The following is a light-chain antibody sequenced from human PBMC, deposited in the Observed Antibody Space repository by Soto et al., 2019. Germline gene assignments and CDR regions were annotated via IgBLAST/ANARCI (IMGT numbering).Light chain of an antibody. CDR3: KQYDYWWT. CDR1: QRVYRN. J-gene: IGKJ1*01. CDR2: RAS. V-gene: IGKV3-15*01. Sequence: ETLMTQSPDSVYVFLGDIPTISCRASQRVYRNLAWYQQKPGQAPRLLIYRASARTTGVPARFSGSGSGTEFTLTISSLQSEDFGIYYCKQYDYWWTCGKGNKGAIK.